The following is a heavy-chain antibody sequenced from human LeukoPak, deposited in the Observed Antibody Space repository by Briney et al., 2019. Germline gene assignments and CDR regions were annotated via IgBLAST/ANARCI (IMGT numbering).Heavy chain of an antibody. CDR3: ARVTGLYGMDV. CDR1: GFTFSSYS. D-gene: IGHD1-20*01. Sequence: GGSLRLSCAASGFTFSSYSMNWVRQAPGKGLEWVSSISSSSSYIYYADSVKGRFTISRDNAKNSLYLQMNSLRAEDTAVYYCARVTGLYGMDVWGQGTTVTASS. J-gene: IGHJ6*02. V-gene: IGHV3-21*01. CDR2: ISSSSSYI.